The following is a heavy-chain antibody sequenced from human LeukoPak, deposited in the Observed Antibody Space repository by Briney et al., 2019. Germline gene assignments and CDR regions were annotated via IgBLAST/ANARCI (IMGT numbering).Heavy chain of an antibody. Sequence: ASVKVSCKASGGTFSSYAISWVRQAPGQGLEWMGGIIPIFGTANYAQKFQGRVTITADESTSTVYMELSSLRSEDTAVYYCARGAIFQGYSYGLNWFGPWGQGTLVTVSS. CDR2: IIPIFGTA. V-gene: IGHV1-69*01. CDR1: GGTFSSYA. CDR3: ARGAIFQGYSYGLNWFGP. J-gene: IGHJ5*02. D-gene: IGHD5-18*01.